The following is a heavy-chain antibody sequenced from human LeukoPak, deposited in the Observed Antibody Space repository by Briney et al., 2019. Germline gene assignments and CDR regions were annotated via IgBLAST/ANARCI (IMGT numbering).Heavy chain of an antibody. Sequence: GGSLRLSCAASGFTFSSYAMSWVRQAPGKGLEWVANIYQDGREKYYVDSVKGRFTISRDNAKNSLFLQMNSLRAEDTAVYYCAGERPSSSWYDYWGQGTLVTVSS. V-gene: IGHV3-7*01. J-gene: IGHJ4*02. CDR1: GFTFSSYA. CDR3: AGERPSSSWYDY. D-gene: IGHD6-13*01. CDR2: IYQDGREK.